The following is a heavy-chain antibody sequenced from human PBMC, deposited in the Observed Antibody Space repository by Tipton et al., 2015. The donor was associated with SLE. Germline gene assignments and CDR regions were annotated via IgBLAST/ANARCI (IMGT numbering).Heavy chain of an antibody. CDR1: GFTFSSYA. CDR2: IRYDGRNK. J-gene: IGHJ4*02. Sequence: RSLRLSCAASGFTFSSYAMHWVRQAPGKGLEWVAFIRYDGRNKYYADSVKGRFTISRDNSKNTLYLQMNSLRAEDTAVYYCASGYFDYWGQGTLVTVSS. CDR3: ASGYFDY. V-gene: IGHV3-30*04.